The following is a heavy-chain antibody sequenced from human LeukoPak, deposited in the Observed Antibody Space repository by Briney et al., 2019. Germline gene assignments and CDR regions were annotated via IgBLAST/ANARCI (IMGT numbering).Heavy chain of an antibody. Sequence: TSETLSLTCTVSGGSISGCYWTWIRQPPGKGLQWIGYIYYTGSSKYNPSLQSRVTISVDTSKNQISLKLTSVTAADTAVYYCARQTDHGDSNHWGQGTLVTVSS. V-gene: IGHV4-59*08. D-gene: IGHD4-17*01. CDR1: GGSISGCY. CDR3: ARQTDHGDSNH. J-gene: IGHJ5*02. CDR2: IYYTGSS.